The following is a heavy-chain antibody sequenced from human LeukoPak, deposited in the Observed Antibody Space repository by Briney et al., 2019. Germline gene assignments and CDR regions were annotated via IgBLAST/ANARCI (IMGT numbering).Heavy chain of an antibody. D-gene: IGHD2/OR15-2a*01. CDR1: GNYW. CDR2: INSDGSWT. Sequence: GGSLRLSCAASGNYWMHWVRQAPGKGLVGVSHINSDGSWTSYADSVKGRFTISKDNAKNTVYLQMNSLRAKDEAVYYFVSFYETYWGRGTLVTVSS. CDR3: VSFYETY. V-gene: IGHV3-74*01. J-gene: IGHJ4*02.